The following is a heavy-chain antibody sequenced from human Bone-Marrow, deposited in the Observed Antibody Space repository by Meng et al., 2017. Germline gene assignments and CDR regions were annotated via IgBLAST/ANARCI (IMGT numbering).Heavy chain of an antibody. CDR1: GASISSGDYF. V-gene: IGHV4-30-4*01. CDR3: ARVWGPTRDYFDY. CDR2: ISYSGGT. Sequence: QVQLQESGPGLVKPSQTLSLTCPVSGASISSGDYFWIWLRQPPGKGLEWIGYISYSGGTYSNPSLRSRLTISRDTSKNQISLELSSVTAADTAVYYCARVWGPTRDYFDYWGQGTLVTVSS. J-gene: IGHJ4*02. D-gene: IGHD7-27*01.